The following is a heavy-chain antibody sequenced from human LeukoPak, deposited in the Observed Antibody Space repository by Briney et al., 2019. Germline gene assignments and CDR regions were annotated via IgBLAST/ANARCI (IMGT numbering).Heavy chain of an antibody. CDR2: IRSKAYGGTT. V-gene: IGHV3-49*03. Sequence: GGSLRLSCTASGFTFGDYAMSWFRQAPGKGLEWVGFIRSKAYGGTTEYAASVKGRFTISRDDSKSIAYLQMNSLKTEDTAVYYCARPAWDYGDSFPFDYWGQGTLVTVSS. CDR1: GFTFGDYA. J-gene: IGHJ4*02. CDR3: ARPAWDYGDSFPFDY. D-gene: IGHD4-17*01.